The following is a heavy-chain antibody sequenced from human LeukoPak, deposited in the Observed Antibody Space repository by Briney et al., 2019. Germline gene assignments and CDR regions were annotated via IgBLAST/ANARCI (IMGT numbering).Heavy chain of an antibody. CDR2: INHSGST. CDR3: ARRRGVRYFDWLLSGFDY. V-gene: IGHV4-39*07. Sequence: SETLSLTCTVSGGSISSSSYYWGWIRQPPGKGLEWIGEINHSGSTNYNPSLKSRVTISVDTSKNQFSLKLSSVTAADTAVYYCARRRGVRYFDWLLSGFDYWGQGTLVTVSS. CDR1: GGSISSSSYY. J-gene: IGHJ4*02. D-gene: IGHD3-9*01.